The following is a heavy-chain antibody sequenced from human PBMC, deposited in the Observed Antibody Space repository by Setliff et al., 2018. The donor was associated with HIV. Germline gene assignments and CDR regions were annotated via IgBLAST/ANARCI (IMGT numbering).Heavy chain of an antibody. CDR1: GFTFNTYA. J-gene: IGHJ4*02. Sequence: GGSLRLSCAASGFTFNTYAMSWVRQAPGKGLEWVSVISGSGGSTFYADSVKGRFTISRDNSKNTLYLQMNSLKAEDTAVYYCARAYNVYDYRSDSSGYDYWGQGTLVTVS. CDR2: ISGSGGST. D-gene: IGHD3-22*01. CDR3: ARAYNVYDYRSDSSGYDY. V-gene: IGHV3-23*01.